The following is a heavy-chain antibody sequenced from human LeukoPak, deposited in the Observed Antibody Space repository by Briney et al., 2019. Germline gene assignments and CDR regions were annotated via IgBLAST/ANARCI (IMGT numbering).Heavy chain of an antibody. CDR2: INPNSGGT. CDR1: GYTFTGYY. J-gene: IGHJ6*02. D-gene: IGHD4-17*01. Sequence: ASVKVSCKASGYTFTGYYTHWVRQAPGQGLEWMGWINPNSGGTNYAQKFQGRVTMTRDTSISTAYMELSRLRSDDTAVYYCARDGDYGDYGMDVWGQGTTVTVSS. V-gene: IGHV1-2*02. CDR3: ARDGDYGDYGMDV.